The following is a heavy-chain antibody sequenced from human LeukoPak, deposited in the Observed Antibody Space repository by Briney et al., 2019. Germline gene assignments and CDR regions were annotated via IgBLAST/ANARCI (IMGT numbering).Heavy chain of an antibody. CDR3: AIDPNWGTHS. Sequence: PGGSLRLSCAASGFTFSSYAVSWVRQAPGKGLEWVSGISGSGDNTYYADSVKGRFTISRDNSKNALYLQMNSLRVGDTAVYYCAIDPNWGTHSWGQGVLVTVSS. J-gene: IGHJ4*02. D-gene: IGHD7-27*01. CDR1: GFTFSSYA. V-gene: IGHV3-23*01. CDR2: ISGSGDNT.